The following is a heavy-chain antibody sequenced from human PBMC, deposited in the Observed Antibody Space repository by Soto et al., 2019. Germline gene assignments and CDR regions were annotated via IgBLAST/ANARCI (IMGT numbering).Heavy chain of an antibody. Sequence: QVQLVQSGAEVKKPGASVKVSCKASGYIFSSYDMHWVRQAPGQGLEWMGIINPSGDSTTYAQKFQSRVTMTRDTSTSTVYMELSSLRSEDTAVYYCATLWIGESYYFDYWGQGTLVTVSS. CDR3: ATLWIGESYYFDY. J-gene: IGHJ4*02. V-gene: IGHV1-46*03. CDR2: INPSGDST. CDR1: GYIFSSYD. D-gene: IGHD3-10*01.